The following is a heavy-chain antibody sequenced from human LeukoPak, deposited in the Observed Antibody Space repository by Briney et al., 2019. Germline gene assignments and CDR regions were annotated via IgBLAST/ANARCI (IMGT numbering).Heavy chain of an antibody. Sequence: GASVKVSCKASGGTFSSYAISWVRQAPGQGLEWMGRIIPIFGTANYAQKFQGRVTITADKSTSTAYMELSSLRSEDTAVYYCARDKNGYYYDSSGYYSFDYWGQGTLVTVSS. CDR1: GGTFSSYA. CDR3: ARDKNGYYYDSSGYYSFDY. CDR2: IIPIFGTA. J-gene: IGHJ4*02. D-gene: IGHD3-22*01. V-gene: IGHV1-69*06.